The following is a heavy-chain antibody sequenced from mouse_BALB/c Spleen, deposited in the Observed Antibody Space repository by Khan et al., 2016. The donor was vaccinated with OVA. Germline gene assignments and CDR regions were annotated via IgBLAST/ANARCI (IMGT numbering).Heavy chain of an antibody. J-gene: IGHJ3*01. CDR3: ASAWALRRNAWFSY. CDR1: GYTFSNHH. Sequence: VQLKESGAELVRPGASVKISCKAFGYTFSNHHINWVKQRPGQGLDWIGYINPYNDYTNYNQKFKGKATLTVDKSSSTAYMELSSLTSEDSAVYYCASAWALRRNAWFSYWGQGTLVTVSA. CDR2: INPYNDYT. V-gene: IGHV1S45*01. D-gene: IGHD2-4*01.